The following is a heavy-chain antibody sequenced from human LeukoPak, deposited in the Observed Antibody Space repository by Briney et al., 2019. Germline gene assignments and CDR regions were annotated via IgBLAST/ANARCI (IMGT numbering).Heavy chain of an antibody. V-gene: IGHV3-21*04. CDR1: GFTFSTYS. J-gene: IGHJ3*02. CDR3: ARECFCSGRTYYYDSSGYPDAFDI. D-gene: IGHD3-22*01. Sequence: GGSLRLSCAASGFTFSTYSMNWVRQAPGKGLEWVSSISSSSSYIYYADSVKGRFTISRDNAKNSLFLQMNSLRAEDTALYYRARECFCSGRTYYYDSSGYPDAFDIWGQGTMVTVSS. CDR2: ISSSSSYI.